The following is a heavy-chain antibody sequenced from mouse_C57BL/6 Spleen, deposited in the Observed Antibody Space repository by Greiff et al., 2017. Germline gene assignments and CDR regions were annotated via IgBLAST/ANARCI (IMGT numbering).Heavy chain of an antibody. Sequence: EVQLVESGGDLVKPGGSLKLSCAASGFTFSSYGMSWVRQTPDKRLEWVATISSGGSYTYYPDSVKGRFTISRDNAKNTLYLQMSSLKSEDTAMYYCARHIVTFDYWGQGTTLTVSS. J-gene: IGHJ2*01. CDR3: ARHIVTFDY. CDR2: ISSGGSYT. D-gene: IGHD2-5*01. CDR1: GFTFSSYG. V-gene: IGHV5-6*01.